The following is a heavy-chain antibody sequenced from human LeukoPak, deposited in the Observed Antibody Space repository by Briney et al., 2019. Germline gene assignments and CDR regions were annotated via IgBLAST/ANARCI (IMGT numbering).Heavy chain of an antibody. J-gene: IGHJ4*02. D-gene: IGHD3-10*01. Sequence: GGSLRLSCAASGFTVSSNYMSWVRQAPGKGLEWVSAISGSGGSTYYADSVKGRFTISRDNSKNTLYLQMNSLRAEDTAVYYCAKDKGRTMVRGSFDYWGQGTLVTVSS. CDR2: ISGSGGST. CDR1: GFTVSSNY. CDR3: AKDKGRTMVRGSFDY. V-gene: IGHV3-23*01.